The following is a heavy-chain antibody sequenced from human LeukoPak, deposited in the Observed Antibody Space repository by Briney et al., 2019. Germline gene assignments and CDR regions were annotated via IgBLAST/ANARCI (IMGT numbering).Heavy chain of an antibody. CDR3: ARGQSAYDFWSGYYTKYYFDY. V-gene: IGHV1-8*01. Sequence: ASVKVSCKASGYTFTSYDFNWVRQATGQRPEWMGWMSPNSGDTGYAQKFQDRVTMTRNTSISTAYMELSSLRSDDTAVYYCARGQSAYDFWSGYYTKYYFDYWGQGTLVTVSS. D-gene: IGHD3-3*01. J-gene: IGHJ4*02. CDR1: GYTFTSYD. CDR2: MSPNSGDT.